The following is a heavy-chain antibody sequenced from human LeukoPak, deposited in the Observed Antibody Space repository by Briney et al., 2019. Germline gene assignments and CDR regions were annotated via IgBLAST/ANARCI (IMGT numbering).Heavy chain of an antibody. CDR3: ARGFSSGYSDY. CDR1: GGSISSYY. V-gene: IGHV4-59*13. D-gene: IGHD1-1*01. J-gene: IGHJ4*02. CDR2: IYDTGSS. Sequence: SETLSLTCTVSGGSISSYYWSWIRQSPGKGLEWIGYIYDTGSSNYNPSFKSRVTISIDTSKKQFSLRLSSVTAADTAIYYCARGFSSGYSDYWGQGTLITVSA.